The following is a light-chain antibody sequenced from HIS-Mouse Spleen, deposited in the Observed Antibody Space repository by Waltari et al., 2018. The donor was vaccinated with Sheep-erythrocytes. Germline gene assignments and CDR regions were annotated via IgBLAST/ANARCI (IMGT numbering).Light chain of an antibody. CDR1: SGHSSYI. CDR2: LEGSGSY. Sequence: QPVLTQSSSASASLGSSVKLTCTLSSGHSSYIIAWHQHQPGKAPRYLMKLEGSGSYNKGSGVPDRFSGSSSGADRYLTISNLQSEDEADYYCETWDSNTLWVFGGGTKLTVL. J-gene: IGLJ3*02. CDR3: ETWDSNTLWV. V-gene: IGLV4-60*03.